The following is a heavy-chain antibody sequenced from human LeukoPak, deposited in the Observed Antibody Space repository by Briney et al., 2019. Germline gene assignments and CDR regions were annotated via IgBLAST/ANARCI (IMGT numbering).Heavy chain of an antibody. CDR3: ARVSPGGPGYGMGV. Sequence: PGGSLRLSCAASGFTFSSYAMHWVRQAPGKGLEWVAVISYDGSNKYYADSVKGRFTISRDNSKNTLYLQMNSLRAEDTAVYYCARVSPGGPGYGMGVWGQGTTVTVSS. CDR1: GFTFSSYA. D-gene: IGHD2/OR15-2a*01. V-gene: IGHV3-30-3*01. J-gene: IGHJ6*02. CDR2: ISYDGSNK.